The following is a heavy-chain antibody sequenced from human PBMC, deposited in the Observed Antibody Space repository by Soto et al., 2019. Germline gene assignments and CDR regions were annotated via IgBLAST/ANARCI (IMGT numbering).Heavy chain of an antibody. CDR2: IIPIFGTA. Sequence: SVKVSCKASGGTFSSYAISWVRQAPGQGLEWMGGIIPIFGTANYAQKFQGRVTITADESTSTAYMELSSLRSEDTAVYYCAMRPSYGSGSYADYYYYGMDVWGQGTTVTVS. J-gene: IGHJ6*02. CDR3: AMRPSYGSGSYADYYYYGMDV. V-gene: IGHV1-69*13. D-gene: IGHD3-10*01. CDR1: GGTFSSYA.